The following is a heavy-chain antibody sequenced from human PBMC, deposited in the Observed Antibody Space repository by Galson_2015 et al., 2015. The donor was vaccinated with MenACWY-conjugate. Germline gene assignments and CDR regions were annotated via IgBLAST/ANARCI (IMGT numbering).Heavy chain of an antibody. CDR3: AKLRQCSGGSCPRAFDI. CDR1: GFIFSYYS. V-gene: IGHV3-23*01. CDR2: ISNTGGTT. Sequence: SLRLSCAASGFIFSYYSMTWVRQAPGKGLEWVSFISNTGGTTYYADSVRGRFTLSRDNSNNTLFLQMNRLRAEDTAVYYCAKLRQCSGGSCPRAFDIWGQGTMVTVSS. D-gene: IGHD2-15*01. J-gene: IGHJ3*02.